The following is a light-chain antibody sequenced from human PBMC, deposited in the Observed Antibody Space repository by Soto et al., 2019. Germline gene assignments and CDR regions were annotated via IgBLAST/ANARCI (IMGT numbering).Light chain of an antibody. J-gene: IGLJ1*01. CDR1: SSDVGGYNY. Sequence: QSVLTQPRSVSGSPGQSVTVSCAGTSSDVGGYNYVSWYQQHPGKAPKLMIYEVSNRPSGVSNRFSGSKSGNTASLTISGLQAEDEADYYCTSYTSSITYVFGTGTKVTVL. V-gene: IGLV2-14*01. CDR2: EVS. CDR3: TSYTSSITYV.